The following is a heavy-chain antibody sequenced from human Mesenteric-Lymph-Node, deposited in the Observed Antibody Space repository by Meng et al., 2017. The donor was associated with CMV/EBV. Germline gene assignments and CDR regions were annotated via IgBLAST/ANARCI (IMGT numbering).Heavy chain of an antibody. CDR1: GFTFSNYW. CDR2: IRQDGSDK. CDR3: ARDPSRANSYNSYYYYGMDV. J-gene: IGHJ6*02. V-gene: IGHV3-7*01. D-gene: IGHD1-26*01. Sequence: GESLKISCAASGFTFSNYWMSWVRQAPGKGLEWVANIRQDGSDKYYVDSVKGRFTISRDNAKNSLYLQMNSLRAEDTAVYYCARDPSRANSYNSYYYYGMDVWGQGTTVTVSS.